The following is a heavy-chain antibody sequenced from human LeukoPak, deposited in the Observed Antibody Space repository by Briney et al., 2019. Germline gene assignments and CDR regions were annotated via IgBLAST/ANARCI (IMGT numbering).Heavy chain of an antibody. CDR1: GFTFSNHY. Sequence: PGGSLRLSCVASGFTFSNHYMTWVRQAPGKGLEWVANIRPDGSKEFYMDSLKGRFTISRDNGKNALYLQMNSLRADDTAVYYCATEVPLSGTGFDYWGQGTLVTVSS. CDR2: IRPDGSKE. D-gene: IGHD3/OR15-3a*01. CDR3: ATEVPLSGTGFDY. V-gene: IGHV3-7*01. J-gene: IGHJ4*02.